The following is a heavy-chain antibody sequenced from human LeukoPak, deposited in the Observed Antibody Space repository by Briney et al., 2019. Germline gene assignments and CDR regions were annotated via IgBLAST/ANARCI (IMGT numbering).Heavy chain of an antibody. CDR2: IYHSGST. Sequence: PSETLSLTCTVSGGSISSSSYYWGWIRQPPGKGLEWIGSIYHSGSTYYNPSLKSRVTISVDTSKNQFSLKLSSVTAADTAVYYCARDRVIAAAALEFDYWGQGTLVTVSS. J-gene: IGHJ4*02. CDR1: GGSISSSSYY. CDR3: ARDRVIAAAALEFDY. V-gene: IGHV4-39*07. D-gene: IGHD6-13*01.